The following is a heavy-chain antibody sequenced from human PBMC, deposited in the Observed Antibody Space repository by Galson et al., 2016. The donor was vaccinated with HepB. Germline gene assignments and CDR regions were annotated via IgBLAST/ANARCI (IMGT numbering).Heavy chain of an antibody. V-gene: IGHV6-1*01. CDR3: ARSYLLGRGFGS. CDR1: GDSVSSDSAT. J-gene: IGHJ4*02. Sequence: CAISGDSVSSDSATWNWIRQSPSRGLEWLGRTYYRSKWYSDYAVSVKSRITINPDTSKNQFSLQLNSVTPEDTAVYYCARSYLLGRGFGSWGQGTLVTVSS. CDR2: TYYRSKWYS. D-gene: IGHD3-10*01.